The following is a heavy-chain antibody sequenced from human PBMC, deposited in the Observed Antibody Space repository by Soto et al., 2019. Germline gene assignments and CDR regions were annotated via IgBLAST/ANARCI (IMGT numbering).Heavy chain of an antibody. D-gene: IGHD3-10*01. CDR2: INSDGSRT. J-gene: IGHJ4*02. Sequence: EVQLVESGGGLVQPGGSLRLSCAASGFTFSTYWMHWVRQAPGKGLVWVSRINSDGSRTNYADSVKGRFTISRDNAKNTLYLQMNSLRAEDTAIYYCARDIWFERSKCLDYWGQGTLVTVSS. CDR1: GFTFSTYW. V-gene: IGHV3-74*01. CDR3: ARDIWFERSKCLDY.